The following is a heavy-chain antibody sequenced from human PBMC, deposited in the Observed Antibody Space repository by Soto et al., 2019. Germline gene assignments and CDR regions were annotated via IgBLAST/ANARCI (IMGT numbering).Heavy chain of an antibody. J-gene: IGHJ6*03. CDR1: GGSISSSTSY. CDR2: VYYSGNT. D-gene: IGHD6-19*01. CDR3: ARHRGGSSGWHYFYYMDV. V-gene: IGHV4-39*01. Sequence: SETLSLTCTVSGGSISSSTSYWGWIRQPPGKGLEWIGSVYYSGNTYYNPSLKSRVTISLDTSKNQSSLKLSSVTAADTAMYYCARHRGGSSGWHYFYYMDVWGKGTTVTVSS.